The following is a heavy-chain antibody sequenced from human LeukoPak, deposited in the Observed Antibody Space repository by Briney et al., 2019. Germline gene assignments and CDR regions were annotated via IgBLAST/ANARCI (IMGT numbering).Heavy chain of an antibody. CDR1: GFTFSDYY. CDR3: ARGGSGPLNYQYAMDV. CDR2: TRDKAKSYTT. V-gene: IGHV3-72*01. D-gene: IGHD6-19*01. Sequence: PGGSLRLSCAASGFTFSDYYMSWIRQAPGKGLEWVARTRDKAKSYTTEYAASVKGRFTISRDDSKNSLYLQMNSLKTDDTAVYFCARGGSGPLNYQYAMDVWGQGTTVTVSS. J-gene: IGHJ6*02.